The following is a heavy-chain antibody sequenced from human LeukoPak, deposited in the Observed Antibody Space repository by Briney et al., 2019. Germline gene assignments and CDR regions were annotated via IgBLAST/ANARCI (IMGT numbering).Heavy chain of an antibody. V-gene: IGHV1-18*01. Sequence: ASVKVTCKASGYKFTNYGISWVRQAPGQGLEWMGWISPYNGNAIYAQKLQGRVTMTTDTSTSTAYMELRSLRSDDTAVYYCARGSPPRVYYDRSGYYSYYFDYWGQGTLVTVSS. J-gene: IGHJ4*02. D-gene: IGHD3-22*01. CDR3: ARGSPPRVYYDRSGYYSYYFDY. CDR2: ISPYNGNA. CDR1: GYKFTNYG.